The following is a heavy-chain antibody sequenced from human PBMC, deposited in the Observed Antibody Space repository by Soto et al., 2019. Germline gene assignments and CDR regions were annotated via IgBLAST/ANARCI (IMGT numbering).Heavy chain of an antibody. D-gene: IGHD6-13*01. CDR1: GFTFSSYA. CDR3: AKARKAAAVGNWFDP. Sequence: GGSLRLSCAASGFTFSSYAISWVRQAPGKGLEWVSAISGSGGSTYYADSVKGRFTISRDNSKNTLYLQMNSLRAEDTAVYYCAKARKAAAVGNWFDPWGQGTLVTVSS. CDR2: ISGSGGST. V-gene: IGHV3-23*01. J-gene: IGHJ5*02.